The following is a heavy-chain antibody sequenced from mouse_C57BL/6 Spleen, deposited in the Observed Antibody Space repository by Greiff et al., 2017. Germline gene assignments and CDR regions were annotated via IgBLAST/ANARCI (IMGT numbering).Heavy chain of an antibody. CDR1: GFNIQNTY. CDR2: IDPANGNT. J-gene: IGHJ4*01. V-gene: IGHV14-3*01. D-gene: IGHD2-3*01. CDR3: ARWGGYYEDYAMDY. Sequence: EVQLQESVAELVRPGASVKLSCTASGFNIQNTYMHWVKQRPEQGLEWIGRIDPANGNTKYAPKFQGKATITADTSSNTAYLQLSSLTSEDTAIYYCARWGGYYEDYAMDYWGQGTSVTVSS.